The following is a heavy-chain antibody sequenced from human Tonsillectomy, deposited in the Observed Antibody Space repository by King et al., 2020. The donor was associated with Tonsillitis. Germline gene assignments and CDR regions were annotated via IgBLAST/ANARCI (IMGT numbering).Heavy chain of an antibody. V-gene: IGHV4-34*01. CDR3: ARVDIVVVPAALSYFDL. Sequence: VQLQQWGAGLLKPSETLSLTCAVYGGSFSGYYWSWIRQPPGKGLEWIGEINHSGSTNYNPSLKSRVTISVDTSKKKFSLKLSSVTAADTAVYYCARVDIVVVPAALSYFDLWGRGTLVTVSS. J-gene: IGHJ2*01. CDR2: INHSGST. CDR1: GGSFSGYY. D-gene: IGHD2-2*01.